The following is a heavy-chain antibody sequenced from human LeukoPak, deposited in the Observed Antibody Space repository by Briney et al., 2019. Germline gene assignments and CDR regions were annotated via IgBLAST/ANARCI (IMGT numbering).Heavy chain of an antibody. CDR1: GFTFSSYG. D-gene: IGHD6-19*01. CDR3: ARDYSSGCFDY. CDR2: IWYDGSNK. V-gene: IGHV3-33*01. J-gene: IGHJ4*02. Sequence: PGGSLRLSCAASGFTFSSYGMPWVRQAPGKGLEWVAVIWYDGSNKYYADSVKGRFAISRDNSKNTLYLQMNSLRAEDTAVYYCARDYSSGCFDYWGQGTLVTVSS.